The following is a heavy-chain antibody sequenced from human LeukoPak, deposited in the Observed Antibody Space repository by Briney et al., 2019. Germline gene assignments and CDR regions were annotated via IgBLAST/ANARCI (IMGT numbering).Heavy chain of an antibody. D-gene: IGHD1-26*01. V-gene: IGHV3-21*01. CDR2: ISSSSSYI. CDR1: GFTFSSYS. CDR3: ARGIGGELLRSFDY. J-gene: IGHJ4*02. Sequence: PGGSLRLSCAASGFTFSSYSMNRVRQAPGKGLEWVSSISSSSSYIYYADSVKGRFTISRDNAKNSLYLQMNSLRAEDTAVYYCARGIGGELLRSFDYWGQGTLVTVSS.